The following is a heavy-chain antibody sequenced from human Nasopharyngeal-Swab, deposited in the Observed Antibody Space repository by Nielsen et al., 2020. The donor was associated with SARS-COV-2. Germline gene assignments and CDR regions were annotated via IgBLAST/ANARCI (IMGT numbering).Heavy chain of an antibody. Sequence: GESLKISCAASGFSVTNNYMSWVRQAPGKGLEWVSVIFGGGSIYYADSVKGRFTISRDNSKNTIYLQMNSLRAEDTAVYYCARDKPPGGYYYYYGMDVWGQGTTVTVSS. D-gene: IGHD2-15*01. CDR1: GFSVTNNY. J-gene: IGHJ6*02. CDR3: ARDKPPGGYYYYYGMDV. V-gene: IGHV3-66*01. CDR2: IFGGGSI.